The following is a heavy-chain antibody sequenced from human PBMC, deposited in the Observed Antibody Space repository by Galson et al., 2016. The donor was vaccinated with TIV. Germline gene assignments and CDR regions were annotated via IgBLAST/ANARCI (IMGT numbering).Heavy chain of an antibody. CDR1: GGSISSFH. CDR3: ARAPYGENWYFDL. V-gene: IGHV4-59*08. Sequence: LSLTCSVSGGSISSFHWSWIRQPPGKGLEWIGYIYYSGNTNYNYNPPLESRVTMSVDTSKTQLSLDLSSVTAADTAVYFCARAPYGENWYFDLWGRGTLVTVSS. J-gene: IGHJ2*01. CDR2: IYYSGNTNY. D-gene: IGHD3-10*01.